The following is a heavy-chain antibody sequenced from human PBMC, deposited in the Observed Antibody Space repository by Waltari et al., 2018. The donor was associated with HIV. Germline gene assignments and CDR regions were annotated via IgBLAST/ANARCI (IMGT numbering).Heavy chain of an antibody. Sequence: QITLKESGPTLVKPTQTITLTCTLSGFALRTRGVGVGWNRQPPGKALDWLVLIYWNADIRYCPSLTRRLTTPNDISKNQLVLTMTNIDPVDTATYSCVLWATYYGSGSYSFDYWGQGTLVTSSS. J-gene: IGHJ4*02. CDR3: VLWATYYGSGSYSFDY. V-gene: IGHV2-5*01. D-gene: IGHD3-10*01. CDR1: GFALRTRGVG. CDR2: IYWNADI.